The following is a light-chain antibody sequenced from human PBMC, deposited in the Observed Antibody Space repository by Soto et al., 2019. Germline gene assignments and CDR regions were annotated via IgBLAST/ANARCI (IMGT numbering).Light chain of an antibody. CDR2: GAS. CDR1: QSGSSN. V-gene: IGKV3-15*01. J-gene: IGKJ1*01. CDR3: QQYNNWPGT. Sequence: EIVMTQSQATLSVSPGDRASLSCRARQSGSSNLAWYQQKPGQAPRLLIYGASTRATGIPARFSGSESGTESPLTISSLQSEDFEVYYCQQYNNWPGTFGQGTKVEIK.